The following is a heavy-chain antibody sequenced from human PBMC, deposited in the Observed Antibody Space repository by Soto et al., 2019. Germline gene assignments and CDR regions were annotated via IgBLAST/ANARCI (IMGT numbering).Heavy chain of an antibody. Sequence: QVQLVQSGAEVKKPGSSVKVSCKASGGIFSTYAISWLRQAPGQGLEWMGGIIPLFCTPNYAQRFQGRGTITADESTRTTSIELRRLRSEHTSVYYCPRDRGVHGLGKYFNLTDFWGQGTLVSVSS. D-gene: IGHD3-10*01. V-gene: IGHV1-69*01. CDR2: IIPLFCTP. CDR1: GGIFSTYA. J-gene: IGHJ4*02. CDR3: PRDRGVHGLGKYFNLTDF.